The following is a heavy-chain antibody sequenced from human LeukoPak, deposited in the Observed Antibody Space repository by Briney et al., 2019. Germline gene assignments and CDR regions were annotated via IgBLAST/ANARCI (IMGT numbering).Heavy chain of an antibody. Sequence: PGGSLRLSCAASGFTFSSCGFNWVRQAPGKGLEWVSSIGPTGTDRYYADSVRGRFTISRDNAKNSLYLQMNSPRAEDTAVYYCAREGGIYSYGYGRFDYWGQGTLVTVSS. D-gene: IGHD5-18*01. CDR2: IGPTGTDR. CDR3: AREGGIYSYGYGRFDY. V-gene: IGHV3-21*01. CDR1: GFTFSSCG. J-gene: IGHJ4*02.